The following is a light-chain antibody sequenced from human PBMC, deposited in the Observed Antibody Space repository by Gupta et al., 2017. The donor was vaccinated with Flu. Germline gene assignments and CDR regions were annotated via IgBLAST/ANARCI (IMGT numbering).Light chain of an antibody. CDR1: QSISTL. CDR2: EAS. J-gene: IGKJ1*01. Sequence: DIQMNQSSATLSASVGDRLTIPCRASQSISTLLAWWQRKPGKAPKLLIYEASTLESGVPSRCSGSGSGTEFTLTITNLQSDDFATYFCEQCSSFSTFGQGTKVDIK. V-gene: IGKV1-5*03. CDR3: EQCSSFST.